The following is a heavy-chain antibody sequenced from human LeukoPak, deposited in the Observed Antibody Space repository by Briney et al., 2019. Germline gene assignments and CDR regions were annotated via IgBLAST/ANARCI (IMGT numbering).Heavy chain of an antibody. CDR3: VRSFDI. CDR2: TSNSGTTI. Sequence: PGGSLRLSCTASGFTFSNYEMNWVRQAQGNGLDWVSYTSNSGTTIYYSDSVKGRFTISRDNAKNSLYLQMNSLRAEDTAVYFCVRSFDIWGQGTMVTVSP. V-gene: IGHV3-48*03. D-gene: IGHD3-10*01. CDR1: GFTFSNYE. J-gene: IGHJ3*02.